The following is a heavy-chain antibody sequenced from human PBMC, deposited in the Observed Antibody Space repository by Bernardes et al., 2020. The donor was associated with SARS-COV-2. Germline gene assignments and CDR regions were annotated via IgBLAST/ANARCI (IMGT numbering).Heavy chain of an antibody. CDR3: ARDKRLGEDSSGYFDYFDY. CDR2: IYYSGST. V-gene: IGHV4-31*03. J-gene: IGHJ4*02. CDR1: GGSISSGGYY. Sequence: SEPLSLTCTVSGGSISSGGYYWSWIRQHPGKGLEWIGYIYYSGSTYYNPSLKSRVTISVDTSKNQFSLKLSSVTAADTAVYYCARDKRLGEDSSGYFDYFDYWGQGTLVTVSS. D-gene: IGHD3-22*01.